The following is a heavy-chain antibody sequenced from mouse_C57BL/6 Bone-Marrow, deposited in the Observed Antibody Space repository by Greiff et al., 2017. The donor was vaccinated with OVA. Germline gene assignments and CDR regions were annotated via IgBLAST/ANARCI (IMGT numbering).Heavy chain of an antibody. D-gene: IGHD1-3*01. Sequence: SGAELVRPGSSVKMSCKTSGYTFTSYGINWVQQRPGQGLEWIGYIYIGNGYTEYNEKFKGKATLTSDTSSILAYRQLSSLASEDSAIYFCARDETGRWDYWGQGTSVSVSS. CDR1: GYTFTSYG. CDR2: IYIGNGYT. CDR3: ARDETGRWDY. V-gene: IGHV1-58*01. J-gene: IGHJ4*01.